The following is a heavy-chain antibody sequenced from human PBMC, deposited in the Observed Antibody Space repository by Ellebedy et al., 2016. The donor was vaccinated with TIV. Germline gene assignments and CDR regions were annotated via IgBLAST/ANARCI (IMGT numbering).Heavy chain of an antibody. V-gene: IGHV3-66*01. Sequence: GESLKISCAASGFTVSSNYMSWVRQAPGKGLEWVSVIYSDWATSYTDSVKGRFNISRDNSKNTQYLQMNSLRVEDTAVYYCARKYIYGFDWGQGTLVTVSS. CDR2: IYSDWAT. D-gene: IGHD5-18*01. CDR3: ARKYIYGFD. CDR1: GFTVSSNY. J-gene: IGHJ4*02.